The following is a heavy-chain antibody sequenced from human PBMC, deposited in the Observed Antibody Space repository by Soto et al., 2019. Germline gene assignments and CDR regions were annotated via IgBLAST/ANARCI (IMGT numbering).Heavy chain of an antibody. Sequence: EVQLVESGGGLVQPGGSLRLSCVASDFTFSYYWMHWVLQVPGKGLVWVSRIHSDGSSTTYADSVKGRFTISRDNANYTLYLQMASLTVEDTAVYYCARGDVGAFDLGGQGPMVTVSS. CDR2: IHSDGSST. D-gene: IGHD1-26*01. V-gene: IGHV3-74*03. J-gene: IGHJ3*01. CDR1: DFTFSYYW. CDR3: ARGDVGAFDL.